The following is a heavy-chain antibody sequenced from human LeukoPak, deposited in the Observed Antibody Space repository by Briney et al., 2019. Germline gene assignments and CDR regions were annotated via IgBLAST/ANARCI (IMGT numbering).Heavy chain of an antibody. J-gene: IGHJ4*02. Sequence: SETLSLTCAVYGGSFSGYYWSWIRQPPGKGLEWIGGINHSGSTNYNPSLKSRVTISADTSKNQFSLKLSSVTAADTAVYYCARGGYAGSGYPNWGQGTLVTVSS. CDR3: ARGGYAGSGYPN. V-gene: IGHV4-34*01. D-gene: IGHD3-22*01. CDR1: GGSFSGYY. CDR2: INHSGST.